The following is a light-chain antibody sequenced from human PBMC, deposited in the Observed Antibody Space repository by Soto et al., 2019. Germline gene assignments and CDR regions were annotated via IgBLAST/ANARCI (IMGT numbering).Light chain of an antibody. Sequence: DVQMTQSPSFVSAPVGDIVTITCRASQGSANWLAWYQQKPGSAPKLLIYAASSLQSGVPSRSSASSSRAHFTLTLNALHTDDFATYYCQHTNNFRLSFGPGTKVDVK. CDR1: QGSANW. CDR3: QHTNNFRLS. CDR2: AAS. J-gene: IGKJ3*01. V-gene: IGKV1-12*01.